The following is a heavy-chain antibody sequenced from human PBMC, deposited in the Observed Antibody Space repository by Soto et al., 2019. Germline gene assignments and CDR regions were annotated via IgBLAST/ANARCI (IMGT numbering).Heavy chain of an antibody. D-gene: IGHD2-2*01. Sequence: PGGSLRLSCAASGFTFSMSAMSWVRQAPGKGLGWVSTTGLNGRTTYYADSVKGRFTVSRDNSKNTLHLQMNSLRAEDTAVYYCATVHSTSRSFDYWGQGTLVTVSS. CDR1: GFTFSMSA. CDR2: TGLNGRTT. J-gene: IGHJ4*02. CDR3: ATVHSTSRSFDY. V-gene: IGHV3-23*01.